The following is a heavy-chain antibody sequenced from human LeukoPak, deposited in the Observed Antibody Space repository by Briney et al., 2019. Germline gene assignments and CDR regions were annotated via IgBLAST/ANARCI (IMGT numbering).Heavy chain of an antibody. J-gene: IGHJ4*02. D-gene: IGHD3-22*01. Sequence: GGSLRLSCADAGFTFSSYAMSWVRQAPGKGLEWVSAISGSGGSTYYADSVKGRFTISRDNSKNTLYLQMNSLRAEDTAVYYCAKDTYYYDSSGSDYWGQGTLVTVSS. V-gene: IGHV3-23*01. CDR2: ISGSGGST. CDR3: AKDTYYYDSSGSDY. CDR1: GFTFSSYA.